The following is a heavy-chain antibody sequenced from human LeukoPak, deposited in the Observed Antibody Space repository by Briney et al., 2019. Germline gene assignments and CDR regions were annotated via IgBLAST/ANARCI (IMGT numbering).Heavy chain of an antibody. CDR3: ARGSAVSFFDY. J-gene: IGHJ4*02. CDR2: ISGSGGST. Sequence: GGSLRLSCAASGFTFSSYAMSWVRQAPGKGLEWVSAISGSGGSTYYADSVKGRFTISRDNSKNTLCLQMNSLRAGDTAVYFCARGSAVSFFDYWGQGTLVTVSS. V-gene: IGHV3-23*01. D-gene: IGHD1-26*01. CDR1: GFTFSSYA.